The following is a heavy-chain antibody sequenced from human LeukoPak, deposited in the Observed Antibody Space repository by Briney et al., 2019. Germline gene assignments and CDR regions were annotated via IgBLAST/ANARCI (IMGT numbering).Heavy chain of an antibody. CDR1: GGSFSGYY. CDR2: INPSGRI. D-gene: IGHD3-22*01. V-gene: IGHV4-34*01. CDR3: ARGRQEVSMIVVVMTAVSYYLDV. J-gene: IGHJ6*03. Sequence: PSETLSLTCAVYGGSFSGYYWTWICQAPGKGLEWIGEINPSGRISYNPSLKSRLTISVDASKNQFSLNLRSLTAADTAVYYCARGRQEVSMIVVVMTAVSYYLDVWGKGTTVTVS.